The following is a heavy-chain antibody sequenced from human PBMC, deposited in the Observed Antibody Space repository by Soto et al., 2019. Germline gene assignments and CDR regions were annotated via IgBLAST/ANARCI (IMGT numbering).Heavy chain of an antibody. D-gene: IGHD2-15*01. CDR3: ARAGRGYCSGGSCYSGLHGMDV. CDR2: IYHSGST. CDR1: GGSISSSNC. V-gene: IGHV4-4*02. Sequence: QVQLQESGPGLVKPSGTLSLTCAVSGGSISSSNCWCWVRQPPGKGREWIGEIYHSGSTTYNPSLKRRVTISVDKSKNQFSLRLSCVTAADTAVYYCARAGRGYCSGGSCYSGLHGMDVWGQRTTVTVSS. J-gene: IGHJ6*02.